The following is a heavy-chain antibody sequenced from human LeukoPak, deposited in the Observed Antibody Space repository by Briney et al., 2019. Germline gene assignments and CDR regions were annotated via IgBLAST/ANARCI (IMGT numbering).Heavy chain of an antibody. CDR2: ISAYNGNT. V-gene: IGHV1-18*01. CDR1: GYTFTSYG. J-gene: IGHJ4*02. D-gene: IGHD6-19*01. CDR3: ARASPAVADSPRH. Sequence: ASAKVSCKASGYTFTSYGISWVRQAPGQGLEWMGWISAYNGNTNYAQKLQGRVTMTTDTSTSTVYMELRSLRSDDTAVYYCARASPAVADSPRHWGQGTLVTVSS.